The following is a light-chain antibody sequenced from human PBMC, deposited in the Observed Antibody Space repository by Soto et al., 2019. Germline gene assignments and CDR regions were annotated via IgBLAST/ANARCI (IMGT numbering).Light chain of an antibody. CDR2: KAS. CDR3: QQYNTYYT. CDR1: QTISSW. V-gene: IGKV1-5*03. Sequence: IRMTQSPSSLSASTGDRVTITCRASQTISSWLAWYQQKPGQAPKLLIYKASTLEGGVSSRFSGSGSGTEFTLTISNLQPDDFATYYCQQYNTYYTFGQGTKVDI. J-gene: IGKJ2*01.